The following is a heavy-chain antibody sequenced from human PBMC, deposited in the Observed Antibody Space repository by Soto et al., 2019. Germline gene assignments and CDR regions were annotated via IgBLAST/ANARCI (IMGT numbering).Heavy chain of an antibody. Sequence: ASVKVSCKASGYTFSDYYMHWVRQAPGLGLQRMGWINPNSGGTNYAQRFQGRVTMTWDTSISTAYMEVSRLSPDDTAVYYCARQISGDSDAFDIWGQGTMVTVSS. CDR2: INPNSGGT. CDR3: ARQISGDSDAFDI. CDR1: GYTFSDYY. D-gene: IGHD2-21*02. V-gene: IGHV1-2*02. J-gene: IGHJ3*02.